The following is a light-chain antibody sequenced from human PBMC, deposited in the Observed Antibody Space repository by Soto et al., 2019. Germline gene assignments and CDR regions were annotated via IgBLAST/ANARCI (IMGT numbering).Light chain of an antibody. J-gene: IGKJ5*01. V-gene: IGKV1-39*01. CDR1: QSISNY. CDR3: QQSLTMPIT. CDR2: GVF. Sequence: DIQMTQSPSSLSASVGDRVTITCRASQSISNYLNWYQQKPGKAPKLLIYGVFSLQSGVPSRFSGSGSGADFTLTISSLQPADFATYYCQQSLTMPITFGHGTRLEIK.